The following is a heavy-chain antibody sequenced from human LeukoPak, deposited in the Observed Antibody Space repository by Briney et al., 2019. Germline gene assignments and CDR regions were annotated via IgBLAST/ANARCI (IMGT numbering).Heavy chain of an antibody. CDR1: GYTFTSYA. V-gene: IGHV1-3*01. CDR3: ARDSGYDILTGTDWFDP. D-gene: IGHD3-9*01. J-gene: IGHJ5*02. Sequence: GSVRVSCKASGYTFTSYAMHWVRQAPGQRLEWMGWINAGNGNTKYSQKFQGRVTITRETSASTAYMELSSLRSEDTAVYYCARDSGYDILTGTDWFDPWGQGTLVTVSS. CDR2: INAGNGNT.